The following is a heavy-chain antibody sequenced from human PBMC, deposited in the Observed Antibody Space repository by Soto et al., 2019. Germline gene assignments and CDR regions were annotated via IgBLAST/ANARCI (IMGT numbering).Heavy chain of an antibody. CDR1: GGSISSSSYY. Sequence: SETLSLTCTVSGGSISSSSYYWGWIRQPPGKGLEWIGSIYYSGSTYYNPSLKSRVTISVDTSKNQFSLKLSSVTAADTAVYYCARSPIVATNNWFDPWGQGTLVTVSS. J-gene: IGHJ5*02. D-gene: IGHD5-12*01. CDR2: IYYSGST. CDR3: ARSPIVATNNWFDP. V-gene: IGHV4-39*01.